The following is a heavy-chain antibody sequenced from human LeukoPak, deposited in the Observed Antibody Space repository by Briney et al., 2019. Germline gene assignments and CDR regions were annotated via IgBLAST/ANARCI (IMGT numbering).Heavy chain of an antibody. V-gene: IGHV4-34*01. CDR2: INHSGST. Sequence: SETLSLTCAVYGGSFSGYYWSWIRQPPGKGLEWIGEINHSGSTNYNPSLKSRVTISVDTSKNQFSLKLSSVTAADTAVHYCAREGYGDYYFDYWGQGTLVTVSS. J-gene: IGHJ4*02. CDR1: GGSFSGYY. CDR3: AREGYGDYYFDY. D-gene: IGHD4-17*01.